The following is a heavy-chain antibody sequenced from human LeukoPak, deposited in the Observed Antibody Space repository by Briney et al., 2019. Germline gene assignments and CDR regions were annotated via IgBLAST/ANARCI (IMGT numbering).Heavy chain of an antibody. CDR1: GFTFSSYA. J-gene: IGHJ5*02. CDR2: ISGSGGST. CDR3: AKDQRLYYDFWSGYNWFDP. D-gene: IGHD3-3*01. Sequence: PGGSLRLSCAASGFTFSSYAMSWVRQAPGKGLEWVSAISGSGGSTYYADSVKGRFTISRDNSKNTLYLQMNSLRAEERAVYYCAKDQRLYYDFWSGYNWFDPWGQGTLVTVSS. V-gene: IGHV3-23*01.